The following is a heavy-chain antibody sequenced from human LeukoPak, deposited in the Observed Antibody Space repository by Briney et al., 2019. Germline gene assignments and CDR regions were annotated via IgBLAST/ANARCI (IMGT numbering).Heavy chain of an antibody. Sequence: SETLSLTCTVSGGSISSSSYYWGWIRQPPGKGLEWIGSIYYSGSTYYNPSLKSRVTISVDTSKNQFSLKLSSVTAADTAVYYCARDRIGSSREFDYWGQGTLVTVSS. V-gene: IGHV4-39*07. D-gene: IGHD6-13*01. CDR2: IYYSGST. CDR3: ARDRIGSSREFDY. J-gene: IGHJ4*02. CDR1: GGSISSSSYY.